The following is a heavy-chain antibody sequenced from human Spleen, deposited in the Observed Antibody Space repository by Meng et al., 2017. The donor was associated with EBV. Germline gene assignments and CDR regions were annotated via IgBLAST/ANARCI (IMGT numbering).Heavy chain of an antibody. Sequence: EVQLVESGXXLVKPGGSLRLSCAASGFTFSSYDMNWVRQAPGKGLEWVASISTTSTFIYYADSIKGRFTISRDNAKNSLFLQMNSLRPEDTAVYYCARGRPGYNPDSWGQGTLVTVSS. D-gene: IGHD5-24*01. CDR2: ISTTSTFI. V-gene: IGHV3-21*01. CDR3: ARGRPGYNPDS. CDR1: GFTFSSYD. J-gene: IGHJ4*02.